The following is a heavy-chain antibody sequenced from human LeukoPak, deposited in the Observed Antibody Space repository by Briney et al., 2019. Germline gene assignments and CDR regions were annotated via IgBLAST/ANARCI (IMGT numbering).Heavy chain of an antibody. CDR2: ISGSGSST. Sequence: GWSLRLSCAASGFTFSSYAMSWVRQAPGKGLEGVSAISGSGSSTYYADSVKGRFTISRDNSKNTLYLQMNSLRAEDTAVYYCAKVGYSYGLERYYFDYWGQGTLVTVSS. CDR1: GFTFSSYA. D-gene: IGHD5-18*01. J-gene: IGHJ4*02. CDR3: AKVGYSYGLERYYFDY. V-gene: IGHV3-23*01.